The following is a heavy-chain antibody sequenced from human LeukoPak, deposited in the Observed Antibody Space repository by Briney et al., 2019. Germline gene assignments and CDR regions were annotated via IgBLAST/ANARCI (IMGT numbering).Heavy chain of an antibody. D-gene: IGHD3-16*02. CDR1: GDSISRYY. CDR2: IYNGGII. V-gene: IGHV4-4*07. Sequence: SETLSLTCTVSGDSISRYYWSWIRQPAGKGLEWIGRIYNGGIITYNPSLKSRVTMSIDTSNNQFSLRLRFVTAADTAVYYCARDGQLSTWYYFDYWGQGTLVTVSS. J-gene: IGHJ4*02. CDR3: ARDGQLSTWYYFDY.